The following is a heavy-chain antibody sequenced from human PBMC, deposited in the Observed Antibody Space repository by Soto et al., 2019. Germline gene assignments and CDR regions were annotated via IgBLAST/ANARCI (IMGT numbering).Heavy chain of an antibody. D-gene: IGHD1-20*01. CDR1: GYTFTGYY. V-gene: IGHV1-2*02. CDR2: INPNSGGT. Sequence: SVKVSCKASGYTFTGYYMHWVRQAPGQGLEWMGWINPNSGGTNYAQKFQGRVTMTRDTSISTAYMELSRLRSDDTAVYCCARAHNWNDLVGFNDWGQGNLVAVSS. CDR3: ARAHNWNDLVGFND. J-gene: IGHJ4*02.